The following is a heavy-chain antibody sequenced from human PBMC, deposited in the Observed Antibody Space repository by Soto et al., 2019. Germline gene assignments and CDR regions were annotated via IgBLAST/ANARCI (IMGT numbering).Heavy chain of an antibody. V-gene: IGHV3-30*18. CDR1: GFTFSSYG. D-gene: IGHD3-3*01. J-gene: IGHJ4*02. CDR2: ISYDGSNK. CDR3: EKDLGV. Sequence: QVQLVESGGGVVQPGRSLRLSCAASGFTFSSYGMHWVRQAPGKGLEWVAVISYDGSNKYYADSVKGRFTISRDNSKNTLYLQMNSLRAEDTAVYYCEKDLGVGGQGTLVTVSS.